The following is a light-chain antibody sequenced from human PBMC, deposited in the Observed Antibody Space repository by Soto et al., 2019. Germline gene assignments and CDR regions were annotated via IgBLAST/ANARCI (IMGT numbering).Light chain of an antibody. CDR2: GAS. CDR3: HQYDSSPLT. Sequence: EIVLTQSPGTLSLSPGERATLSCRASQSVSSSYLAWYQQKPGQAPRLLIYGASSRATGIPARFSGSGSGTDFTLTISSLEPEDFAVYYCHQYDSSPLTFGGGTKVEIK. V-gene: IGKV3-20*01. CDR1: QSVSSSY. J-gene: IGKJ4*01.